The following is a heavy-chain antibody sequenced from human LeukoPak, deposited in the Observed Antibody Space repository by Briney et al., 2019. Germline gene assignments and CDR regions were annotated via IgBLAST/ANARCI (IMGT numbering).Heavy chain of an antibody. CDR2: VYSSGST. CDR3: ATYRRDNTCFLDY. Sequence: SETLSLTCTVSGVSINSHCWSWIRQPPGEGLEWIWYVYSSGSTNYNPSFKSGPTMSVDTSRNQFSLMLSYVTAADTAIYYCATYRRDNTCFLDYWGQGTLVTVFS. D-gene: IGHD2-15*01. CDR1: GVSINSHC. J-gene: IGHJ4*02. V-gene: IGHV4-59*11.